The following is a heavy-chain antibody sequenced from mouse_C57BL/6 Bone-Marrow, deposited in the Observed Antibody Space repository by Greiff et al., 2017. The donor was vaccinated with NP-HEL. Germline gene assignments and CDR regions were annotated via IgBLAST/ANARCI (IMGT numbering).Heavy chain of an antibody. CDR2: IDPSDSYT. V-gene: IGHV1-50*01. J-gene: IGHJ3*01. CDR1: GYTFTSYW. CDR3: ARFDYDAWFAY. Sequence: QVQLQQPGAELVKPGASVKLSCKASGYTFTSYWMQWVKQRPGQGLEWIGEIDPSDSYTNYNQKFKGKATLTVDTSSSTAYMQLSSLTSEDSAVYYCARFDYDAWFAYWGQGTLVTVSA. D-gene: IGHD2-4*01.